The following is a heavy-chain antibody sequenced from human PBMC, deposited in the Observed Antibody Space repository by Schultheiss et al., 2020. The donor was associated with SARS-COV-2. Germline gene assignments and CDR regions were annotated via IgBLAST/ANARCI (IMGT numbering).Heavy chain of an antibody. J-gene: IGHJ6*02. V-gene: IGHV3-33*01. Sequence: GGSLRLSCAASGFTFSSYGMHWVRQAPGKGLEWVAVIWNDGRNKYYADSVKGRFTISRDNSKNTLYLQMNSLRAEDTAVYYCARDRLIGWYVNGMDVWGQGTTVTVSS. CDR3: ARDRLIGWYVNGMDV. CDR2: IWNDGRNK. CDR1: GFTFSSYG. D-gene: IGHD6-19*01.